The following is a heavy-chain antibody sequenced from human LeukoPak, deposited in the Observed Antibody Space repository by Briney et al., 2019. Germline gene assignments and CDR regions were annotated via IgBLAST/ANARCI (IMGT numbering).Heavy chain of an antibody. D-gene: IGHD5-12*01. V-gene: IGHV3-30*14. Sequence: PGGSLRLSCAASGFTFSSYAMHWVRQAPGKGLEWVAVISYDGSNKYYADSVKGRFTISRDNSKNTLYLQMNSLRAEDTAVYCCARDRIGGYEGLFDYWGQGTLVTVSS. CDR1: GFTFSSYA. J-gene: IGHJ4*02. CDR2: ISYDGSNK. CDR3: ARDRIGGYEGLFDY.